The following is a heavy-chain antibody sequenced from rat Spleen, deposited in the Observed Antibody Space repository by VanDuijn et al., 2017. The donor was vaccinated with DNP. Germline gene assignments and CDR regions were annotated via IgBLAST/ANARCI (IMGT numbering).Heavy chain of an antibody. J-gene: IGHJ2*01. CDR3: AKAGGYSPWYFDY. D-gene: IGHD1-11*01. CDR1: GFTFSYYD. CDR2: VSYDGSST. V-gene: IGHV5-7*01. Sequence: EVQLVESGGGLVQPGRSMRLSCAASGFTFSYYDMAWVLQAPKKGLEWVATVSYDGSSTYYRDSVKGRFTISRDNAKNTLYLQMDSLRSEETATYYCAKAGGYSPWYFDYWGQGVMVTVSS.